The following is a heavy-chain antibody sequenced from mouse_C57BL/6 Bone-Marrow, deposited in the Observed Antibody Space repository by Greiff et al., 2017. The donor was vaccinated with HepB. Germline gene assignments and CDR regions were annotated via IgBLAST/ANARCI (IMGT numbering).Heavy chain of an antibody. Sequence: EVQLQQSGPGLVKPSQSLSLTCSVTGYSITSGYYWNWIRQFPGNKLEWMGYISYDGSNNYNPSLKNRISITRDTSKNQFFLKLNSVTTEDTATYYCARDRGYYDYDEAGYYYAMDYWGQGTSVTVSS. CDR1: GYSITSGYY. CDR2: ISYDGSN. V-gene: IGHV3-6*01. D-gene: IGHD2-4*01. J-gene: IGHJ4*01. CDR3: ARDRGYYDYDEAGYYYAMDY.